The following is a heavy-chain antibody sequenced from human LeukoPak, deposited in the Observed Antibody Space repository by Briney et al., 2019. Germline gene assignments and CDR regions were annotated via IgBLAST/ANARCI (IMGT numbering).Heavy chain of an antibody. Sequence: GASVKVSCKASGGTFTNYAFSWVRQAPGQGLEWMGRINPNSGGTNYAQKFQGRVTMTRDTSISTAYMELSRLRSDDTAVYYCARVGGYYPYWGQGTLVTVSS. V-gene: IGHV1-2*06. D-gene: IGHD3-3*01. CDR2: INPNSGGT. CDR1: GGTFTNYA. CDR3: ARVGGYYPY. J-gene: IGHJ4*02.